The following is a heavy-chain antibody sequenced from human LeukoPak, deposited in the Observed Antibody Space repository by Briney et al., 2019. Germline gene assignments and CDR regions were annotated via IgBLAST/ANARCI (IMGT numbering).Heavy chain of an antibody. J-gene: IGHJ4*02. D-gene: IGHD3-10*01. CDR1: GFTFSSYG. CDR2: ISSSSSTI. V-gene: IGHV3-48*04. CDR3: ARGLYGSGKYYFDY. Sequence: GGSLTLSCAASGFTFSSYGMHWVRQAPGKGLEWVSYISSSSSTIYYADFVKGRFTISRENAKNSLYLQMNSLRGVDTAVYYCARGLYGSGKYYFDYWGQGTLVTVSS.